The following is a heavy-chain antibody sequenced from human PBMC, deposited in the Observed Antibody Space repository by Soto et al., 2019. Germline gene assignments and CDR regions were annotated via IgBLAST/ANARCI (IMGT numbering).Heavy chain of an antibody. CDR2: IYHSGST. Sequence: SETLSLTCAVSGGSISSGGYSWSWIRQPPGKGLEWIGYIYHSGSTYYNPSLKSRVPISVDRSKNQFSLKLSSVTAADTAVYYCARDRCGAGSYYGDPCYFDYWGQGTLVTVSS. CDR1: GGSISSGGYS. V-gene: IGHV4-30-2*01. J-gene: IGHJ4*02. CDR3: ARDRCGAGSYYGDPCYFDY. D-gene: IGHD1-26*01.